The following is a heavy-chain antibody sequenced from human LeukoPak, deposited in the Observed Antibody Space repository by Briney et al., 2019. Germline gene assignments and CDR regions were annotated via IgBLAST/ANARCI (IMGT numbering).Heavy chain of an antibody. CDR3: ASLITIFGVVTHFDY. Sequence: PETLSLTCAVYGGSFSGYYWSWIRQPPGKGLEWIGEINHSGSTNYNPSLKSRVTISVDTSKNQFSLKLSSVTAADTAVYYCASLITIFGVVTHFDYWGQGTLVTVSS. J-gene: IGHJ4*02. V-gene: IGHV4-34*01. CDR2: INHSGST. CDR1: GGSFSGYY. D-gene: IGHD3-3*01.